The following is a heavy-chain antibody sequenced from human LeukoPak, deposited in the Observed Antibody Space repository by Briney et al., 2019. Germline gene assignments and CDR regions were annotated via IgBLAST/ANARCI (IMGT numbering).Heavy chain of an antibody. CDR1: GFTFSSYS. D-gene: IGHD3-22*01. Sequence: GGSLRLSCAASGFTFSSYSMTWVRQAPGKGLEWVSSISSSSSYIYYADSVKGRFTISRDNAKNSLYLQMNSLRAEDTAVYYCARVFHYYDSSGYLDYWGQGTLVTVSS. J-gene: IGHJ4*02. V-gene: IGHV3-21*01. CDR2: ISSSSSYI. CDR3: ARVFHYYDSSGYLDY.